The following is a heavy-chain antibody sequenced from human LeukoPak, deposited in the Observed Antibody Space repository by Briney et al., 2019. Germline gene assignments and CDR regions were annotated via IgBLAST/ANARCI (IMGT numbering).Heavy chain of an antibody. V-gene: IGHV3-11*05. CDR3: ARGGNGYNYALEY. CDR2: ISSSSSYT. J-gene: IGHJ4*02. Sequence: GGSLRLSCAASGFTFRDYYMSWIRQAPGKGLERVSYISSSSSYTNYADCVKGRFTISRDNAKNSLYLQMNSLRAEDTAIYYCARGGNGYNYALEYWGQGTLVSVSS. CDR1: GFTFRDYY. D-gene: IGHD5-24*01.